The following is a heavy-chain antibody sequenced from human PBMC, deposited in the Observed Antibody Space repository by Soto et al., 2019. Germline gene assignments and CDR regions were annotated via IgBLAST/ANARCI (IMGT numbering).Heavy chain of an antibody. CDR2: ISGSGGST. CDR3: AKDPDYYGSGAPFDY. CDR1: GFTFSSYA. J-gene: IGHJ4*02. D-gene: IGHD3-10*01. V-gene: IGHV3-23*01. Sequence: EVQLLESGGGLVQPGGSLRLSCAGSGFTFSSYAMNWVRQAPGKGLEWVSGISGSGGSTYYVDSVRGRFTISRDNSKNTLYLQMNSLRAEDTAVYYCAKDPDYYGSGAPFDYWGQGTLVTVSS.